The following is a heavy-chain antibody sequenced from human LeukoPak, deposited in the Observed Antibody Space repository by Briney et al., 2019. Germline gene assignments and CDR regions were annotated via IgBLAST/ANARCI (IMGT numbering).Heavy chain of an antibody. D-gene: IGHD4-23*01. Sequence: PSETLSLTCTVSGGSISSYYWSWIRQPPGKGLEWIGYIFYSGSTNYNPSLKSRVTISVGTSKNQFSLKLSSVTAADTALYYCARDVNGGNSDAGFDHWGQGTLVTVSS. CDR3: ARDVNGGNSDAGFDH. CDR1: GGSISSYY. V-gene: IGHV4-59*01. J-gene: IGHJ4*02. CDR2: IFYSGST.